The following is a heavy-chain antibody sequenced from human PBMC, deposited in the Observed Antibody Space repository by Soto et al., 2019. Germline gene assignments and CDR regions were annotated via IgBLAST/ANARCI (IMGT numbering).Heavy chain of an antibody. J-gene: IGHJ4*02. Sequence: QVQLVQSGAEVKKPGASVKVSCKASGYTFTSYGVNWVRQAPGQGLEWMGWIRSYNNSTNYAQKLQGRVTMTTDTSTNTAYMELRSLRSDDTVVYYCARHGNGDDYWGQGTLVTVSS. D-gene: IGHD2-8*01. CDR2: IRSYNNST. CDR3: ARHGNGDDY. CDR1: GYTFTSYG. V-gene: IGHV1-18*01.